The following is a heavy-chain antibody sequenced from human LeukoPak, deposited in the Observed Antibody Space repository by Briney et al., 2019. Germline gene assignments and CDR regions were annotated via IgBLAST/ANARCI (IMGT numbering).Heavy chain of an antibody. V-gene: IGHV4-39*01. J-gene: IGHJ4*02. CDR2: INYSGST. CDR1: GVSISSFY. CDR3: ARYVVYGSGKYYFDY. D-gene: IGHD3-10*01. Sequence: SETLSLTCTVSGVSISSFYWSWIRQPPGKGLEWIASINYSGSTYYNPSLKSRVTISVDTSENQFSLKLSSVTAADTAVYYCARYVVYGSGKYYFDYWGQGTLVTVSS.